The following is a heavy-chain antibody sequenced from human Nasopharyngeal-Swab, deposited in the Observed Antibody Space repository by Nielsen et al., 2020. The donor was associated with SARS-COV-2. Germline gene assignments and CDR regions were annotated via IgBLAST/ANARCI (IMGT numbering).Heavy chain of an antibody. Sequence: LKISCAAYGFPYNQFAIHWVRQAPGKGQQWVAVGANDGNTQYYAESVKGRFSISRDNSKNTLYLQMKSPRVEDTAVYYCAISWDDINTYHSFEPWGPGTRVTVSS. CDR1: GFPYNQFA. CDR3: AISWDDINTYHSFEP. V-gene: IGHV3-30*14. CDR2: GANDGNTQ. J-gene: IGHJ5*02. D-gene: IGHD3-9*01.